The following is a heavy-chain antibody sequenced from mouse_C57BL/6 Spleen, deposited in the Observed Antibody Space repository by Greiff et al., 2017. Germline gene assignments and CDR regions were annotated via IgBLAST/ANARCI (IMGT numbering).Heavy chain of an antibody. Sequence: VQLQQSGPVLVKPGASVKMSCKASGYTFTDYYMNWVKQSHGKSLEWIGVINPYNGGTSYNQKFKGKATLTVDKSSSTAYMELNSLTSEDSAVYYCARSTMVTTDAMDYWGQGTSVTVSS. J-gene: IGHJ4*01. CDR2: INPYNGGT. V-gene: IGHV1-19*01. CDR1: GYTFTDYY. D-gene: IGHD2-2*01. CDR3: ARSTMVTTDAMDY.